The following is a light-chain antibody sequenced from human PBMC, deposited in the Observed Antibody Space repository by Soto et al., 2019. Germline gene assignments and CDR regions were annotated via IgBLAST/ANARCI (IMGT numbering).Light chain of an antibody. V-gene: IGLV1-40*01. Sequence: QSALTQPPSVSGAPGQRVTISCTGGSSNIGADYDVHWYQQLPGTAPRLLIYGNNNRPSGVSDRFSGSKSGNTASLTISGLQAEDEADYYCSSYTSSSTYVFGTGTXVTVL. J-gene: IGLJ1*01. CDR3: SSYTSSSTYV. CDR1: SSNIGADYD. CDR2: GNN.